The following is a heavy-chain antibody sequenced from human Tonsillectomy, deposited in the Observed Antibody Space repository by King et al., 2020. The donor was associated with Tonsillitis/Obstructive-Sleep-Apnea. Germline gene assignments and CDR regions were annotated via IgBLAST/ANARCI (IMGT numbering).Heavy chain of an antibody. CDR1: GYTFTSYD. J-gene: IGHJ1*01. CDR3: ARDYYDSSGYYHGYFQH. CDR2: SRPYDGDT. V-gene: IGHV1-18*01. D-gene: IGHD3-22*01. Sequence: VQLVESGPEVKKPGASVKVSCKASGYTFTSYDITWVRQAPGQGLEWMGWSRPYDGDTNYAQKLQGRVTMTSDTSTTTAYMELRSLRSDDTAVYYCARDYYDSSGYYHGYFQHWGQGTLVTVSS.